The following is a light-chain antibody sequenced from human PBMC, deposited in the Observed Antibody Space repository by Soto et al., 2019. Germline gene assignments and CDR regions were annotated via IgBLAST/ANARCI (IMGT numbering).Light chain of an antibody. J-gene: IGKJ4*01. CDR1: QDISSW. CDR2: AAS. Sequence: DIQMTQSPSSVSASVGDRVTIACRASQDISSWLAWYQQKPGKAPKLLIYAASGLQGGVPSRFSGSGSGTHFTLTISSLQPEDFATYYCQQSDSFPFTFGGGTKVDLK. V-gene: IGKV1-12*01. CDR3: QQSDSFPFT.